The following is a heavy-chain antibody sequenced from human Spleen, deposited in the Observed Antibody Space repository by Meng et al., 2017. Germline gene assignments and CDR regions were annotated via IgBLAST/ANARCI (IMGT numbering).Heavy chain of an antibody. D-gene: IGHD3-22*01. Sequence: GESLKISCAASGFTFSSYWMHWVRQAPGKGLVWVSRINSDGSSTSYADSVKGRFTISRDNAKNTLYLQMNSLRAEDTAVYYCARSPGAGEAYYYDSSGYYYYDYWGQGTLVTVSS. CDR2: INSDGSST. V-gene: IGHV3-74*01. J-gene: IGHJ4*02. CDR3: ARSPGAGEAYYYDSSGYYYYDY. CDR1: GFTFSSYW.